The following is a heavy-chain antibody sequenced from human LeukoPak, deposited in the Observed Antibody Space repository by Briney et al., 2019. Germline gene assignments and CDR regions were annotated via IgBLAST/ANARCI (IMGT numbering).Heavy chain of an antibody. CDR3: AKTDFWSGPAPYYFDY. J-gene: IGHJ4*02. Sequence: SAKVSRKASARTFSNYAISCVRQAPEQGRDWMGRIIPIFGTANYAQTFKGRVTITTDESTSTAYMEMSSLRSEDTAVYYCAKTDFWSGPAPYYFDYWGKGTLVTVSS. D-gene: IGHD3-3*01. CDR1: ARTFSNYA. V-gene: IGHV1-69*05. CDR2: IIPIFGTA.